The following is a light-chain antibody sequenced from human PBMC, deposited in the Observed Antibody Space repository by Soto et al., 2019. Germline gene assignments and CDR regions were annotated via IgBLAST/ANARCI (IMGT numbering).Light chain of an antibody. V-gene: IGKV3-20*01. CDR1: QSVTSSN. J-gene: IGKJ3*01. Sequence: EFVLTQSPGTLSLSPGERATLSCRASQSVTSSNLAWYQQKPGQAPRPLIYGATIRATGVPDRCSGSGSGTDFTLTISRLEPEDVAVYYCQQYCDSLPVTFGPGTKVEIK. CDR3: QQYCDSLPVT. CDR2: GAT.